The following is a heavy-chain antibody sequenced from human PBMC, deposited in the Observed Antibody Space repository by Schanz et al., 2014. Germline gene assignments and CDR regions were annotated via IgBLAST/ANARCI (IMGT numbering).Heavy chain of an antibody. D-gene: IGHD3-16*01. CDR2: IKTKTDGGTT. CDR1: GFTFSTYW. V-gene: IGHV3-15*01. Sequence: VQLVESGGGVVQPGGSLRLSCAASGFTFSTYWMSWVRQAPGKGLEWVGRIKTKTDGGTTDYAAPVKGRFTISRDDSTNTLYLQMNSLRAEDTAVYYCARDYAGFDCWGQGTLVTVSS. CDR3: ARDYAGFDC. J-gene: IGHJ4*02.